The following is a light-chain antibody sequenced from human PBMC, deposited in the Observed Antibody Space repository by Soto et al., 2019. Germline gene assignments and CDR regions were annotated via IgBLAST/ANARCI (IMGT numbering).Light chain of an antibody. Sequence: PPASVSGSPGQSITISRTVTSSDVGGYNYVSWYQQHPGKAPKLMIYEVSNRPSGVSNRFSGSKSGNTASLTISGLQAEDEADYYCSSYTSSSTYVFGTGTRSPS. CDR3: SSYTSSSTYV. CDR1: SSDVGGYNY. J-gene: IGLJ1*01. CDR2: EVS. V-gene: IGLV2-14*01.